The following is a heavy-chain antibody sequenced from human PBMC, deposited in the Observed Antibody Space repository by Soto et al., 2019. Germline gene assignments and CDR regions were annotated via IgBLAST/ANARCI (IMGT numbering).Heavy chain of an antibody. V-gene: IGHV3-23*01. Sequence: ETLSLTCTVSGGSVSSGSYYWSWVRQAPGKGLEWIGAITGAGGSTYNADSVKGRFTISRDNSKKTVYLQLDSLRVEDTAVYYCAKGHSDSFGNYDYFGMDVWGQGTTVTVYS. D-gene: IGHD4-4*01. J-gene: IGHJ6*02. CDR3: AKGHSDSFGNYDYFGMDV. CDR1: GGSVSSGSYY. CDR2: ITGAGGST.